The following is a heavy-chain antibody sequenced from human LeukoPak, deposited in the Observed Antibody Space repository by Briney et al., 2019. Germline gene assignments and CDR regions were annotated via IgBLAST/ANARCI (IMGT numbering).Heavy chain of an antibody. J-gene: IGHJ4*02. CDR1: GYTFTSYG. V-gene: IGHV1-2*02. CDR3: AREDKWELLPGNFDY. D-gene: IGHD1-26*01. CDR2: INPNSGGT. Sequence: GASVKVSCKASGYTFTSYGISWVRQAPGQGLEWMGWINPNSGGTNYAQKFQGRVTMTRDTSIRTAYMELSRLRSDDTAVYYCAREDKWELLPGNFDYWGQGTLVTVSS.